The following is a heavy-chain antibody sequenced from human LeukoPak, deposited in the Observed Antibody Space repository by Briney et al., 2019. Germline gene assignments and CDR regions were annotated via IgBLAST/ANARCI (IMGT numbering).Heavy chain of an antibody. D-gene: IGHD4-17*01. V-gene: IGHV1-69*05. J-gene: IGHJ3*02. CDR1: GGTFSSYA. CDR3: ASVYFDYGDRGGAFDI. CDR2: IIPIFGTA. Sequence: SVKVSCKASGGTFSSYAISWVRQAPGQGLEWMGGIIPIFGTASYAQKFQGRVTMTRDTSTSTVYMELSSLRSEDTAVYYCASVYFDYGDRGGAFDIWGQGTMVTVSS.